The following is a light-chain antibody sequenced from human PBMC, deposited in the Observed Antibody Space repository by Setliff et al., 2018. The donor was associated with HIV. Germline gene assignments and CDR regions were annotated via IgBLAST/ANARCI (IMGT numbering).Light chain of an antibody. J-gene: IGLJ1*01. CDR1: GSAVGGYNY. V-gene: IGLV2-14*03. CDR3: SSYTSSNTGV. Sequence: QSVLTQPASVSGSPGRSITISCAGTGSAVGGYNYVSWYQQHPGKAPKLMIYDVGNRPSGVSNRFSGSKSGHTASLTISGLRAEDEADYYCSSYTSSNTGVFGTGTKVTVL. CDR2: DVG.